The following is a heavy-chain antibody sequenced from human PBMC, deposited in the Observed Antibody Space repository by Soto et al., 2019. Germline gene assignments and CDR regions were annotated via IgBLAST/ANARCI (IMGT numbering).Heavy chain of an antibody. CDR3: ARDEGGYDILTGYYKPHPFDY. Sequence: ASVKVSCKASGYTFSSYAISWLRQAPGQGLEWMGAISPHNFNTNYAQKFRGRVTLTTEKSTNTAYMDLRSLTSDDTAVYYCARDEGGYDILTGYYKPHPFDYWGQGVPVTVSS. J-gene: IGHJ4*02. D-gene: IGHD3-9*01. CDR2: ISPHNFNT. V-gene: IGHV1-18*01. CDR1: GYTFSSYA.